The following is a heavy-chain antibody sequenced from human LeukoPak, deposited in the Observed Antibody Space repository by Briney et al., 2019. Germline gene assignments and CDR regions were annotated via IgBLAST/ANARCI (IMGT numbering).Heavy chain of an antibody. CDR1: GYTFTGYY. Sequence: ASVKVSCKASGYTFTGYYMHWVRQAPGQGLEWMGRINPNSGGTNYAQKFQGRVTMTRDTSISTAYIELSRLRSADTAVYYCARDTPIREEYQLPGPYYYYMDVWGKGTTVTVSS. CDR3: ARDTPIREEYQLPGPYYYYMDV. CDR2: INPNSGGT. D-gene: IGHD2-2*01. V-gene: IGHV1-2*06. J-gene: IGHJ6*03.